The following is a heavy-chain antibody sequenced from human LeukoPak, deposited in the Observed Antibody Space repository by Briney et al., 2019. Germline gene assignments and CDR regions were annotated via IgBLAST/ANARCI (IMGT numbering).Heavy chain of an antibody. J-gene: IGHJ6*03. V-gene: IGHV3-64*01. CDR3: ARDNSAAAGTYYYYYMDV. CDR1: GFTFSSYA. Sequence: GGSLRLSCAASGFTFSSYAMHWVRQAPGKGLEYVSAISSNGGSTYYANSVKGRFTISRDNSKNTLYLQMGSLRAEDMAVYYCARDNSAAAGTYYYYYMDVWGKGTTVTVSS. CDR2: ISSNGGST. D-gene: IGHD6-13*01.